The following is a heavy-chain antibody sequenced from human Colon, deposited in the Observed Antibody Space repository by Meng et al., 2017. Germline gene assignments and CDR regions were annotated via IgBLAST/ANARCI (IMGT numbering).Heavy chain of an antibody. J-gene: IGHJ4*02. Sequence: QLHLHESGPGLVRPSDDLSLVCTVSGGSIKSGGYHWSWVRQHPGKGLEYIGFMSDSGTTDYNPSLRSRVSISETGSSKNQFSLTLRSVTAADTATYVCARDTIYGTDYWGQGVLVTVSS. CDR1: GGSIKSGGYH. CDR2: MSDSGTT. D-gene: IGHD3-10*02. CDR3: ARDTIYGTDY. V-gene: IGHV4-31*03.